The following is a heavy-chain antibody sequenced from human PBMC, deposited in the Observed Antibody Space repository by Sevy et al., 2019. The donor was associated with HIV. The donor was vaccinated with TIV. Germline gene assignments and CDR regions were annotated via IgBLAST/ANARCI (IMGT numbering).Heavy chain of an antibody. D-gene: IGHD3-3*01. Sequence: GGSLRLSCAASGFTFSGSAMHWVRQASGKGLEWVGRIRSKANSYAKAYAASVKGRFTISRDDSKNTAYLQMNSLKTEDTAVYYCTGHSGEYDFWSGAYYYGMDVWGQGTTVTVSS. CDR2: IRSKANSYAK. V-gene: IGHV3-73*01. J-gene: IGHJ6*02. CDR1: GFTFSGSA. CDR3: TGHSGEYDFWSGAYYYGMDV.